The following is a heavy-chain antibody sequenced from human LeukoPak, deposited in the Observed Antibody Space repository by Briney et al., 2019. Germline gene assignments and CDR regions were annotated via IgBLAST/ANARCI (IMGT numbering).Heavy chain of an antibody. CDR1: GFTFSSYA. Sequence: PGGSLRLSCAASGFTFSSYAMSWVRQAPGKGLEWVSYISSSSSTIYYADSVKGRFTISRDNSKNTLYLQMNSLRAEDTAVYYCAKEGLLWFGEPWGTGWFDPWGQGTLVTVSS. V-gene: IGHV3-48*01. CDR3: AKEGLLWFGEPWGTGWFDP. D-gene: IGHD3-10*01. CDR2: ISSSSSTI. J-gene: IGHJ5*02.